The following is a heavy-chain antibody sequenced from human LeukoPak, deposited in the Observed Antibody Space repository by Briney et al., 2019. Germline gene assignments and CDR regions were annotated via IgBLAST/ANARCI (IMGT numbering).Heavy chain of an antibody. V-gene: IGHV1-2*02. Sequence: ASVKVSCKASGYTFTGYYMHWVRQAPGQGLEWMGWINPNSGDTNYAQKFQGRVTMTRDTSISTAYMELSRLRSDDTAVYYCARDGEGTYYYDSSGYYYHSPRYYFDYWGQGTLVTVSS. CDR1: GYTFTGYY. CDR2: INPNSGDT. D-gene: IGHD3-22*01. J-gene: IGHJ4*02. CDR3: ARDGEGTYYYDSSGYYYHSPRYYFDY.